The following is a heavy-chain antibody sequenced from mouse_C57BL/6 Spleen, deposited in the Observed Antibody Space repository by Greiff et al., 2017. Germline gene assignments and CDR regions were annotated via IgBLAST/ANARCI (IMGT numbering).Heavy chain of an antibody. J-gene: IGHJ4*01. CDR1: GYTFTSYW. D-gene: IGHD2-4*01. CDR2: IDPNSGGN. V-gene: IGHV1-72*01. CDR3: ARGGIYYDYDVRAMDY. Sequence: QVQLQQSGAELVKPGASVKLSCKASGYTFTSYWMHWVKQRPGRGLEWIGRIDPNSGGNKYNEKFKSKATMTVDKPSSTAYMQLSSLTSEDSAVYYCARGGIYYDYDVRAMDYWGQGTSVTVSS.